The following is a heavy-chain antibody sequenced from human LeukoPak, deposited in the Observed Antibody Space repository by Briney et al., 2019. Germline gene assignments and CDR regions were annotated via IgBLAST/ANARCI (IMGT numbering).Heavy chain of an antibody. V-gene: IGHV1-18*01. CDR1: GYTFTSYG. Sequence: ASVKVSCKASGYTFTSYGISWVRQAPGQGLEWMGWISAYNGNTNYAQKLQGRVTMTTDTSTSTAYMELRSLGSDDTAVYYCARAYSSGWYLDYWGQGTLVTVSS. J-gene: IGHJ4*02. CDR2: ISAYNGNT. D-gene: IGHD6-19*01. CDR3: ARAYSSGWYLDY.